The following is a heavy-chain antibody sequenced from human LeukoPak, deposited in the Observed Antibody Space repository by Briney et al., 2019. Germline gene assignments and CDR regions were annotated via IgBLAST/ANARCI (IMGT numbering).Heavy chain of an antibody. Sequence: PGGSLRLSCAASGFTFSSAWMSWVRQAPGKGLEWVANIKQDGSEKYYVDSVKGRFTISRDNAKNSLYLQMNSLRAEDTAVYYCARGGATTFGLWGNAFDIWGQGTMVTVSS. CDR1: GFTFSSAW. CDR2: IKQDGSEK. CDR3: ARGGATTFGLWGNAFDI. D-gene: IGHD3-3*01. V-gene: IGHV3-7*01. J-gene: IGHJ3*02.